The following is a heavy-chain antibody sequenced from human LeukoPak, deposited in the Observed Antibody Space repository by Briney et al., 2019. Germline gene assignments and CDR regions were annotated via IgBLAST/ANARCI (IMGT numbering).Heavy chain of an antibody. J-gene: IGHJ4*02. CDR2: ISYSGTT. CDR3: ARHGTVSYDTSGYYIY. CDR1: GGPIRTYF. D-gene: IGHD3-22*01. V-gene: IGHV4-59*08. Sequence: SETLSLTCTVSGGPIRTYFWSWIRRPPGEGLEWIGYISYSGTTNYNPSLKSRVTISVDTYKNQFSLKLSSVTAADTAVYYCARHGTVSYDTSGYYIYWGQGTLVTVSS.